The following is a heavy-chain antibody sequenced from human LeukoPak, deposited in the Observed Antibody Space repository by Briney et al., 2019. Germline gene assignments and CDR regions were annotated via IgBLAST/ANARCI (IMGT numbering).Heavy chain of an antibody. CDR3: ARVNYYDSTGYSDAYEY. D-gene: IGHD3-22*01. Sequence: GESLKISCNASAYSFTSYLIGWVGQMPGKGLEWMGIIYPGDSDTTYSPSFQGQVTISADRSISTAYLQWGSLKASDTAVYYCARVNYYDSTGYSDAYEYWGQGTLVTVSS. J-gene: IGHJ4*02. CDR1: AYSFTSYL. CDR2: IYPGDSDT. V-gene: IGHV5-51*01.